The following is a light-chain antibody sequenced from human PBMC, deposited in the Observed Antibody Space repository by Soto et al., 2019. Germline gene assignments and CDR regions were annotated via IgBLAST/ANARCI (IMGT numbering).Light chain of an antibody. V-gene: IGKV3-20*01. CDR2: GAS. CDR3: QQYESSPLT. J-gene: IGKJ1*01. CDR1: QSVSSSS. Sequence: IVLTQSPGTLSLSPGERATLSCRASQSVSSSSLAWYQQKPGQAPRLLIYGASSRATGIPDRFSGSGSGTDFTLTISRLEPEDFAVYYCQQYESSPLTFGQGTKVDIK.